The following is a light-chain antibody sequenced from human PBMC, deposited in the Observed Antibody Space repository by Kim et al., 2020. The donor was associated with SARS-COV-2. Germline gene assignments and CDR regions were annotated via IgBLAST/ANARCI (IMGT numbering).Light chain of an antibody. J-gene: IGLJ1*01. Sequence: VPISGTGSSANFGAGYGVRWYQQIPGRAPKLLIFGNRNRPSGVPDRFSASTSGTSASLAITGLQADDESYYYCPSSDSSLSGSIVFGTGTKVTVL. CDR3: PSSDSSLSGSIV. CDR2: GNR. V-gene: IGLV1-40*01. CDR1: SANFGAGYG.